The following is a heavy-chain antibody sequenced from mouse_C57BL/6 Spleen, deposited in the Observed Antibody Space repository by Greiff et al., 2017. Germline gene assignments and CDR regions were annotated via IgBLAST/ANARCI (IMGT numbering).Heavy chain of an antibody. CDR3: ARDGRSGSRGAY. J-gene: IGHJ3*01. CDR1: GFSLTSYG. D-gene: IGHD1-1*01. Sequence: VQVVESGPGLVAPSQSLSITCTVSGFSLTSYGVDWVRQSPGKGLEWLGVIWGVGSTNYNSALKSRLSISKDNSKSQVFLKMNRLQTDDTAMYYCARDGRSGSRGAYWGQGTLVTGSA. V-gene: IGHV2-6*01. CDR2: IWGVGST.